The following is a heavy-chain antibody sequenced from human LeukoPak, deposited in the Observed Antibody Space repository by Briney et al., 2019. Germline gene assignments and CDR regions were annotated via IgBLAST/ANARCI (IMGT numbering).Heavy chain of an antibody. CDR3: ARNLDLGYSGYDSRTPFDY. V-gene: IGHV3-20*04. D-gene: IGHD5-12*01. CDR2: INWNGGST. J-gene: IGHJ4*02. Sequence: GGSLRLSCAASGFTFDDYGMSWVRQAPGKGLEWVSGINWNGGSTGYADSVKGRFTISRDNAKNSLYLQMNSLRAEDTALYYCARNLDLGYSGYDSRTPFDYWGQGTLVTVSS. CDR1: GFTFDDYG.